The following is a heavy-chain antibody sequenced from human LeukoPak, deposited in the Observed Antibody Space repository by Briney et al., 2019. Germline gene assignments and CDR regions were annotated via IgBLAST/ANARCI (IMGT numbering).Heavy chain of an antibody. CDR2: INPSGGST. D-gene: IGHD2-15*01. CDR1: GGTFGSYA. J-gene: IGHJ6*02. V-gene: IGHV1-46*01. CDR3: ARGGCSGGSCYSDRYYYYGMDV. Sequence: ASVKVSCKASGGTFGSYAISWVRQAPGQGLEWMGIINPSGGSTSYAQKFQGRVTMTRDTSTSTVYMELSSLRSEDTAVYYCARGGCSGGSCYSDRYYYYGMDVWGQGTTVTVSS.